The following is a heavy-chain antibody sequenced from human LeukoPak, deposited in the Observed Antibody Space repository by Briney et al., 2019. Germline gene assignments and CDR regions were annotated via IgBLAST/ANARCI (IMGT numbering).Heavy chain of an antibody. Sequence: GGSLRLSCAASGFTFSSYGMSWVRQAPGKGLEWVSAISGSGGSTYYADSVKGRFTISRDNSKNTLYLQMNSLRAEDTAVYYCAKPPFLAAYYYYMDVWGKGTTVTIFS. CDR1: GFTFSSYG. V-gene: IGHV3-23*01. CDR3: AKPPFLAAYYYYMDV. D-gene: IGHD2/OR15-2a*01. J-gene: IGHJ6*03. CDR2: ISGSGGST.